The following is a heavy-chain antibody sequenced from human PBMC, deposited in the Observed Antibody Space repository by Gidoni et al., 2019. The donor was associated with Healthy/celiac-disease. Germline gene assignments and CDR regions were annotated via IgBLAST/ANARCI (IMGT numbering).Heavy chain of an antibody. V-gene: IGHV3-7*01. CDR3: ARAYCGGDCYSDYFDY. J-gene: IGHJ4*02. CDR1: GFTFSSYW. Sequence: EVQLVESGGGLVQPGGSLRLSCAASGFTFSSYWMSWVRQAPGKGLEWVANIKQDGSEKYYVDSVKGRFTISRDNAKNSLYLQMNSLRAEDTAVYYCARAYCGGDCYSDYFDYWGQGTLVTVSS. CDR2: IKQDGSEK. D-gene: IGHD2-21*02.